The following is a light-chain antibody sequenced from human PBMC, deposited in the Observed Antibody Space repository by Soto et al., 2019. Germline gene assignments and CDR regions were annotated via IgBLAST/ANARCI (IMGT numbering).Light chain of an antibody. V-gene: IGLV2-11*01. J-gene: IGLJ1*01. Sequence: QSVLTQPRSVSGSPGQSLTISCTGTTSDVGGYDYVSWYQQHPGKAPKLMIYDVNKRPSGVPDRFSGSKSGSTASLTISGLQAEDEADYFCCSYAGSYTYVFGTGTKVTV. CDR2: DVN. CDR1: TSDVGGYDY. CDR3: CSYAGSYTYV.